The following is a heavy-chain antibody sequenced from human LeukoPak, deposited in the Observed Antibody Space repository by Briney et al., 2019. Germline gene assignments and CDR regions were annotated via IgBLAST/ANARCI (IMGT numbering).Heavy chain of an antibody. CDR1: GGSISSNSYY. CDR3: ATIPCTGGSCYYFDY. CDR2: IYYSGST. D-gene: IGHD2-15*01. Sequence: SETLSLTCTVSGGSISSNSYYWGWIRQPPGKGLEWVGSIYYSGSTYYNPSLKSRVTISVDTPNNQFSLHLISVTAADTAVYYCATIPCTGGSCYYFDYWGQGTLVTVSS. V-gene: IGHV4-39*01. J-gene: IGHJ4*02.